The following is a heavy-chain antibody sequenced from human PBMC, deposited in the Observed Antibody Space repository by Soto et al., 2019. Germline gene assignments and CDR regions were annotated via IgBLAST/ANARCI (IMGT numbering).Heavy chain of an antibody. CDR1: GYTFTSYA. V-gene: IGHV1-3*01. D-gene: IGHD4-4*01. CDR2: INAGNGNT. Sequence: ASVKVSCKASGYTFTSYAMHWVRQAPGQRLEWMGWINAGNGNTKYSQKFQGRVTITRDTSAGTAYMELSSLRSEDTAVYYCARDPTGNYGYWFDPWGQGTLVTVSS. CDR3: ARDPTGNYGYWFDP. J-gene: IGHJ5*02.